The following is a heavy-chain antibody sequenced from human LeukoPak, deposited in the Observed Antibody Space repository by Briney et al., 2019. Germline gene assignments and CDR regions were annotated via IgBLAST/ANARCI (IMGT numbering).Heavy chain of an antibody. J-gene: IGHJ4*02. D-gene: IGHD5/OR15-5a*01. Sequence: GGSLRLSCAASGFIFSNYWMSWVRLAPGRGLEWVANIKQDGSEEYYVDSVKGRFTISRDNAKNSMYLQMNSLRADDSAVYYCARIFSVYYVFDYWGQGTPVTASS. CDR2: IKQDGSEE. CDR1: GFIFSNYW. V-gene: IGHV3-7*01. CDR3: ARIFSVYYVFDY.